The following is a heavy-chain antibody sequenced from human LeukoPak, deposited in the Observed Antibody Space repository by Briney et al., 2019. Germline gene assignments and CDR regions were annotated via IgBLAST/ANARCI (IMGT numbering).Heavy chain of an antibody. V-gene: IGHV4-59*01. CDR2: IYYSGST. CDR1: GASISSYY. CDR3: ARGGYSRGWYLDY. D-gene: IGHD6-19*01. J-gene: IGHJ4*02. Sequence: PSETLSLTCTVSGASISSYYWSWVRQPPGKGLEWIGYIYYSGSTNYNPSLQSRVTISVDTSKNQFSLKLSSVTAADTAVYYCARGGYSRGWYLDYWGQGTLVTVSS.